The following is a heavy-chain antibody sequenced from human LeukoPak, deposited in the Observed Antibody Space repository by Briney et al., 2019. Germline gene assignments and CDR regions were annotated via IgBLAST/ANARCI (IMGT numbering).Heavy chain of an antibody. CDR3: ARVSSSWYGYYYYMDV. Sequence: GASVKVSCKASGYTFTSYDINWVRQATGQGLEWMGWMNPNSGNTGYAQKFQGRVTITRNTSISTAYMELNSLRSEDTAVYYCARVSSSWYGYYYYMDVWGKGTTVTVSS. V-gene: IGHV1-8*03. D-gene: IGHD6-13*01. J-gene: IGHJ6*03. CDR1: GYTFTSYD. CDR2: MNPNSGNT.